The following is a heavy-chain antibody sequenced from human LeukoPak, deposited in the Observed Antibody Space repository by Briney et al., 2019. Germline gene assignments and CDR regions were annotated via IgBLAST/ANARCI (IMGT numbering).Heavy chain of an antibody. CDR1: GGSISSGSYY. D-gene: IGHD2-2*01. V-gene: IGHV4-61*02. Sequence: SETLSLTSTVSGGSISSGSYYWTWIRQPAGKGLEWIGRIYTSGSTNYSPSLKSRVTISGDTSKNQFSLKLSSVTAADTAVYYCARVPTAILVLDYWGQGTLVTVSS. CDR2: IYTSGST. J-gene: IGHJ4*02. CDR3: ARVPTAILVLDY.